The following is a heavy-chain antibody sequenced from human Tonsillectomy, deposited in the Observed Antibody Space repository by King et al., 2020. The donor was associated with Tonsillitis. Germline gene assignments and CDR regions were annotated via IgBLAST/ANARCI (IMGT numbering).Heavy chain of an antibody. CDR3: VHKIRDSSGYLF. CDR1: GFSLSTSGVG. V-gene: IGHV2-5*02. J-gene: IGHJ4*02. CDR2: IYGDDDK. Sequence: TLKESGPTLVKPTQTLTLTCTFSGFSLSTSGVGVAWIRQPPGKALEWLALIYGDDDKRYSPSLKTRLTIMKATSKDHVVLTMTNMGPVDTATYYCVHKIRDSSGYLFWGQGMLVPVSS. D-gene: IGHD3-22*01.